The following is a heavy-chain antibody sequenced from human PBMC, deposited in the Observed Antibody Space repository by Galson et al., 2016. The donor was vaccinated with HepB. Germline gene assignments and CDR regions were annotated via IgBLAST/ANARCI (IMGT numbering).Heavy chain of an antibody. V-gene: IGHV3-33*01. CDR1: GFTFNDHG. J-gene: IGHJ6*02. D-gene: IGHD5-18*01. CDR3: ARDRAMGAWYYNGMDG. Sequence: SLRLSCAASGFTFNDHGIHWVRQAPGKGLEWVAVIWHDGSNKYHADSVKGRITISRDNFKNTLYLQMNSLRAEDTAVYYCARDRAMGAWYYNGMDGWGQGTTVTVSS. CDR2: IWHDGSNK.